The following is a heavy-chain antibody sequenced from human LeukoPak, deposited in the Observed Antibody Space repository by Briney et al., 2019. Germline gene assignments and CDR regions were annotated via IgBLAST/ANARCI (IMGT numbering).Heavy chain of an antibody. CDR1: GYTFTSYG. CDR2: ISAYNGNT. Sequence: EASVKVSCKASGYTFTSYGISWMRQAPGQGLEWMGWISAYNGNTNYAQKLQGRVTMTTDTSTSTAYMELRSLRSDDTAVYYCASSEGYCSSTSCPPVYWGQGTLVTVSS. V-gene: IGHV1-18*01. CDR3: ASSEGYCSSTSCPPVY. D-gene: IGHD2-2*01. J-gene: IGHJ4*02.